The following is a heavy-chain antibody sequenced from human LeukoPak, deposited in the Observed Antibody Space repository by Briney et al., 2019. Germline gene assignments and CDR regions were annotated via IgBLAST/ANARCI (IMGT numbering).Heavy chain of an antibody. Sequence: SETLSLTCADYGGSFSVYYCSWIRQPPGKGLEWIGEINHGGTSNYNPSFQSRVTISLDTSKNHFSLKLNSVTAADTAVYYCARGTITKLKTWGQGALVTVSS. V-gene: IGHV4-34*01. CDR2: INHGGTS. D-gene: IGHD1-14*01. CDR1: GGSFSVYY. CDR3: ARGTITKLKT. J-gene: IGHJ5*02.